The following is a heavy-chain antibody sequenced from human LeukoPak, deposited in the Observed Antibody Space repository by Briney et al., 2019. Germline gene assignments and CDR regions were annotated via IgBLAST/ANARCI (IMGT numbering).Heavy chain of an antibody. Sequence: PGGSLRLSCAASGFTLSIYSMNWVRQAPGKGLEWVSYISSSSSTIYYADSVKGRFTISRDNAKNSLYLQMNSLRAEDTAVYYCASSGYYSGRDYWGQGTLVAVSS. CDR2: ISSSSSTI. CDR1: GFTLSIYS. V-gene: IGHV3-48*01. D-gene: IGHD3-22*01. J-gene: IGHJ4*02. CDR3: ASSGYYSGRDY.